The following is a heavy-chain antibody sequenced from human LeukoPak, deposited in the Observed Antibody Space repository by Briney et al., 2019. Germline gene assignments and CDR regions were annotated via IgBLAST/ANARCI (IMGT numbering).Heavy chain of an antibody. CDR1: GGSITTDKNY. D-gene: IGHD6-13*01. V-gene: IGHV4-61*02. CDR2: VYATGST. Sequence: SETLSLTCTVSGGSITTDKNYWSWIRQPAGKGLEWIGRVYATGSTKYNPSLEGRVTISVDTSTNQFSLNLGAVTAADTAVFYCATEYGSSWTYWYFDLWGRGTQVTVSS. J-gene: IGHJ2*01. CDR3: ATEYGSSWTYWYFDL.